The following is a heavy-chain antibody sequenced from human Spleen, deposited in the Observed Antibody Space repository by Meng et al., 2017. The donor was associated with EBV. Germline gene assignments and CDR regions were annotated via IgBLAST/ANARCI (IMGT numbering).Heavy chain of an antibody. Sequence: VQLQESGPGLVKPSETLSLTCAVYGGSFSDYYWSWIRQPPGKGLEWIGEINHVGSTNYNPSLKSRVIMSVDTSKNQFSLRLSSVTAADAAVYYCARTLRERLFDWFWSQGTLVTVSS. V-gene: IGHV4-34*10. J-gene: IGHJ4*02. CDR1: GGSFSDYY. CDR3: ARTLRERLFDWF. CDR2: INHVGST. D-gene: IGHD3-9*01.